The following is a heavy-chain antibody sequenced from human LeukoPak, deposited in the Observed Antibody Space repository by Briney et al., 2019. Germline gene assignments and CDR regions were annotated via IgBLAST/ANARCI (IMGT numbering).Heavy chain of an antibody. Sequence: RSGGSLRLSCAVSGITLNNYGMTWVRQAPGKGLEWVAGISDSGGSTKYADSVKGRFTTSRDNPKNTLYLQMNSLRAEDTAVYFCAKRGVVIRDILVGFHKEAYYFESWGQGALVTVSS. CDR1: GITLNNYG. CDR2: ISDSGGST. J-gene: IGHJ4*02. CDR3: AKRGVVIRDILVGFHKEAYYFES. D-gene: IGHD3-9*01. V-gene: IGHV3-23*01.